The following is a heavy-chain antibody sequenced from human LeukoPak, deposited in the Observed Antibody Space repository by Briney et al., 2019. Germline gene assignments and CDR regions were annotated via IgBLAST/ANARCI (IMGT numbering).Heavy chain of an antibody. Sequence: PSETLSLTCTVSGGSISSDSYYWSWIRQPAGKGLEWIGRIYTSGSTNYNPSLKSRVTISVDTSKNQFSLKLSSVTAADTVVYYCARLIVDPDAFDIWGQGTMVTVSS. CDR3: ARLIVDPDAFDI. CDR1: GGSISSDSYY. V-gene: IGHV4-61*02. CDR2: IYTSGST. J-gene: IGHJ3*02. D-gene: IGHD2-8*01.